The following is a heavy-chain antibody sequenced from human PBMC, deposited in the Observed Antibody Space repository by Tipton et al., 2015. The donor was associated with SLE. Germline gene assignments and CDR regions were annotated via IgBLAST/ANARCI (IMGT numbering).Heavy chain of an antibody. V-gene: IGHV1-18*01. Sequence: QSGAEVKKPGASVKVSCKASGYTFTSYGISWVRQAPGQGLEWMGWISSYNGHTHYAQKVQGRVTMTTDTSTGTAYMELRSLRSDDTAVYYCARSMVRGVTVAYYMDVWGKGTTVTVSS. CDR1: GYTFTSYG. D-gene: IGHD3-10*01. J-gene: IGHJ6*03. CDR2: ISSYNGHT. CDR3: ARSMVRGVTVAYYMDV.